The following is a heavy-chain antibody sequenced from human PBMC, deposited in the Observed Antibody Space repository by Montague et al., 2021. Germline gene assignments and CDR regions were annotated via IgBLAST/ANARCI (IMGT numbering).Heavy chain of an antibody. V-gene: IGHV3-33*06. CDR1: GFTFSSYA. Sequence: SLRLSCPASGFTFSSYAMHWVRQAPGTGPEWVAIIWFDGSKKYYRDSVKGRFTISRDNSENTLHLQMNSLRAEDTAVYYCVKDSGYFYYMDVWGKGTTVTVSS. J-gene: IGHJ6*03. D-gene: IGHD3-10*01. CDR2: IWFDGSKK. CDR3: VKDSGYFYYMDV.